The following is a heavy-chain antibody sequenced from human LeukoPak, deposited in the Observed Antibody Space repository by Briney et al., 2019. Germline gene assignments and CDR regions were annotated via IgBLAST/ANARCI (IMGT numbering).Heavy chain of an antibody. CDR1: GGSISSYY. CDR3: ARLALVVVPAAMVATFDY. V-gene: IGHV4-4*07. J-gene: IGHJ4*02. CDR2: IYTSGST. D-gene: IGHD2-2*01. Sequence: SETLSLTCTVSGGSISSYYWSWIRQPAGKGLEWIGRIYTSGSTNYNPSLKSRVTMSVDTSKNQFSLKLSSVTAADTAVYYCARLALVVVPAAMVATFDYWGQGTLVTVSS.